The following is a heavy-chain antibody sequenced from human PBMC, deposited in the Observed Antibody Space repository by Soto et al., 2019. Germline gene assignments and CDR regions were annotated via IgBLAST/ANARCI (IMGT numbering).Heavy chain of an antibody. D-gene: IGHD6-19*01. V-gene: IGHV3-33*01. CDR2: IWYHGSNK. Sequence: ESGGGVVQPGGSLRLSCAASGFPFSNYGMHWVRKAPGKGLEWVAVIWYHGSNKYYADSVKGRFTISRDNSKNTLYLQMNSLRAEDTAVYYCARDRDPGQWLTTNYFDYWGQGTLVTVSS. CDR3: ARDRDPGQWLTTNYFDY. J-gene: IGHJ4*02. CDR1: GFPFSNYG.